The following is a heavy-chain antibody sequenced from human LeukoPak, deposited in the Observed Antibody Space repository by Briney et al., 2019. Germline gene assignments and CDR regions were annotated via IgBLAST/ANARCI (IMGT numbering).Heavy chain of an antibody. CDR2: IKSNTNGGTT. Sequence: SGGSLRLSCAGSGFSFSSAWMNWVRQAPGKGLEWVGLIKSNTNGGTTAYAAPVKGRFTTSRDDSKNTLYLQMDSLKTEDTGVYYCTTEYWGSNYWGQGTLVTVSS. V-gene: IGHV3-15*07. D-gene: IGHD7-27*01. CDR1: GFSFSSAW. CDR3: TTEYWGSNY. J-gene: IGHJ4*02.